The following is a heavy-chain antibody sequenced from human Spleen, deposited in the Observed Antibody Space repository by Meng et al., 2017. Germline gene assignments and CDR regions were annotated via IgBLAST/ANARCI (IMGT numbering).Heavy chain of an antibody. CDR1: GGSMSSIDW. V-gene: IGHV4/OR15-8*02. CDR2: IYHGGDT. CDR3: ASMSTVTGDVPFEY. J-gene: IGHJ4*02. D-gene: IGHD7-27*01. Sequence: QGQGKEAGPGRVKPAGTLALTCVVSGGSMSSIDWWSWGRQQPGKGLEWIGEIYHGGDTNYNPSLKSRVTIAIDKSKNQFSLKLTSVTAADTAVYYCASMSTVTGDVPFEYWGQGTLVTVSS.